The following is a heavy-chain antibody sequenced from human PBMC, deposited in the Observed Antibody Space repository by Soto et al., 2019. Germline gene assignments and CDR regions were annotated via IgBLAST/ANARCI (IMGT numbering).Heavy chain of an antibody. CDR2: INVYNGNT. J-gene: IGHJ5*02. CDR1: GYTFTNYG. Sequence: ASVKVSCKTSGYTFTNYGISWVRQAPGQGLEWMGWINVYNGNTKYAQKVQGRVTMTTDTSTSTAYMELRSLRSDDAAVYYCARGVGSGSYYNQYNWFDPWGQGTLVTVSS. V-gene: IGHV1-18*01. CDR3: ARGVGSGSYYNQYNWFDP. D-gene: IGHD3-10*01.